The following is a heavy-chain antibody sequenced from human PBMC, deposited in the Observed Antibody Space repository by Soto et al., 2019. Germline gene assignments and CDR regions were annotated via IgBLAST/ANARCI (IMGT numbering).Heavy chain of an antibody. J-gene: IGHJ5*02. CDR3: ARTMLLGWFDP. CDR1: GGSISSDTYS. Sequence: PSETLSLTCAVSGGSISSDTYSWSWIRQPPGKGLEWVGYIHDSGNTYFNPSLKSRVTISVDRSKNQLSLKLTSVTAADTAVYYCARTMLLGWFDPWGQGTLVTVSS. V-gene: IGHV4-30-2*01. CDR2: IHDSGNT. D-gene: IGHD2-15*01.